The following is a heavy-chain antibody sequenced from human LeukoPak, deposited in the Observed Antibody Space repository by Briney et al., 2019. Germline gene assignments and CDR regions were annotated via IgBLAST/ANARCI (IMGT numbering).Heavy chain of an antibody. J-gene: IGHJ3*02. CDR2: ISYDGSKT. CDR1: GFNSNSYA. D-gene: IGHD3-10*01. Sequence: GGSMRLSCAASGFNSNSYAVHWVRHAPGKGLEWVAFISYDGSKTYHANSVKGRFTISRDTSKTSLYLQMNSLRAEDTAVYYCATELRILSWGVDAFDIWGQGTMVTVCS. CDR3: ATELRILSWGVDAFDI. V-gene: IGHV3-30*04.